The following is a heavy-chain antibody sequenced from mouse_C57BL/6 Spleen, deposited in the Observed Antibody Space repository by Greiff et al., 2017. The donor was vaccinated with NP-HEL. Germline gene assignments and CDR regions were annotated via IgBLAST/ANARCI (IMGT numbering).Heavy chain of an antibody. Sequence: EVKLMESGPELVKPGASVKISCKASGYSFTGYYMNWVKQSPEKSLEWIGEINPSTGGTTYNQKFKAKATLTVDKSSSTAYMQLKSLTSEDSAVYYCARLAGVAYYFDYWGQGTTLTVSS. CDR2: INPSTGGT. J-gene: IGHJ2*01. D-gene: IGHD3-3*01. CDR3: ARLAGVAYYFDY. CDR1: GYSFTGYY. V-gene: IGHV1-42*01.